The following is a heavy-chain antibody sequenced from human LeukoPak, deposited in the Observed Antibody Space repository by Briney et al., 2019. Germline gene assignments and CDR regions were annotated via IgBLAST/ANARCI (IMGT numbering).Heavy chain of an antibody. Sequence: SETLSLTCTVSGGSISSGGYYWSWIRQHPGKGLEWIGYIYYSGSTYYNPSLKSRVTISVDTSKNQFSLKLSSVTAADTAVYYCARDRRVGYGSGSYQPFDIWGQGTMVTVSS. CDR1: GGSISSGGYY. D-gene: IGHD3-10*01. CDR2: IYYSGST. J-gene: IGHJ3*02. V-gene: IGHV4-31*03. CDR3: ARDRRVGYGSGSYQPFDI.